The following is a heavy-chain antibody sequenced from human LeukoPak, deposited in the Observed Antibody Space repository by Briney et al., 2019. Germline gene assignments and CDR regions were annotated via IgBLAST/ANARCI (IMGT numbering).Heavy chain of an antibody. CDR2: IHTSGST. CDR1: GGSISSGSYY. Sequence: SETLSLTCTVSGGSISSGSYYWSWIRQPAGKGLEWIGRIHTSGSTNHNPSLKSRVTISVDTSKNQFSLKLSSVTAADTAVYYCARDRRYLDAFDIWGQGTMVTVSS. V-gene: IGHV4-61*02. D-gene: IGHD3-9*01. CDR3: ARDRRYLDAFDI. J-gene: IGHJ3*02.